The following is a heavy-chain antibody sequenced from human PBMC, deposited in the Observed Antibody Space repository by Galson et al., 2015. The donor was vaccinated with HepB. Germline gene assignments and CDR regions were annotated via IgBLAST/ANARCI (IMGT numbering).Heavy chain of an antibody. CDR1: GGSISSGDYY. D-gene: IGHD3-10*01. CDR3: ARGVYGSGSYYRGLLYYYYGMDV. CDR2: IYYSGST. V-gene: IGHV4-30-4*01. J-gene: IGHJ6*02. Sequence: LSLTCTVSGGSISSGDYYWSWIRQPPGKGLEWIGYIYYSGSTYYNPSLKSRVTISVDTSKNQFSLKLSSVTAADTAVYYCARGVYGSGSYYRGLLYYYYGMDVWGQGTTVTVSS.